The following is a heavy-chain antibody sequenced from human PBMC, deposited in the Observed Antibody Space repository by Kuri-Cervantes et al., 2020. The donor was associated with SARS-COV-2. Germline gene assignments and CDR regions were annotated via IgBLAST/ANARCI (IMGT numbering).Heavy chain of an antibody. CDR1: GFTFSSYS. V-gene: IGHV3-21*01. J-gene: IGHJ4*02. Sequence: GESLKISCAASGFTFSSYSMNWVRQAPGKGLEWVSSISSSSSYIYYADSVKGRFTISRDNAKNSLYLQMNSLRAEDTAVYYCARVREDAHILTGYYLFDYWGQGTLVTVSS. D-gene: IGHD3-9*01. CDR2: ISSSSSYI. CDR3: ARVREDAHILTGYYLFDY.